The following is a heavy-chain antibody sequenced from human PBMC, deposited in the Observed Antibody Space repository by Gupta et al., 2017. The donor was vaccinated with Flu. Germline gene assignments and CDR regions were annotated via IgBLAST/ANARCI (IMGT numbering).Heavy chain of an antibody. CDR1: GFPFRCYW. J-gene: IGHJ4*02. CDR2: IAADDSVK. D-gene: IGHD5-24*01. Sequence: EEQLVESGGGLVQPGGSLSLSCAASGFPFRCYWMDGVRQAPGKGLEWVANIAADDSVKNYADSLKGRFTISRDDAKNSLYLQMNSLRAEDTAVYYCVRNRGWQQFDYWGQGALVTVSS. V-gene: IGHV3-7*01. CDR3: VRNRGWQQFDY.